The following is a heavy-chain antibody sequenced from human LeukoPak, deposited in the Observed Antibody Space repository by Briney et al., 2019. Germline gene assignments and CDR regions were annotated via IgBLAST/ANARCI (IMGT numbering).Heavy chain of an antibody. Sequence: SETLSLTCAVYGGSFSGYYWSWIRQPPGKGLEWIGEINHSGSTNYNPSLKSRVTISVDTSKNQFSLKLSSVTAADTAVYYCERPALMYSSGWYGFDYWGQGTLVTVSS. CDR3: ERPALMYSSGWYGFDY. CDR1: GGSFSGYY. V-gene: IGHV4-34*01. J-gene: IGHJ4*02. D-gene: IGHD6-19*01. CDR2: INHSGST.